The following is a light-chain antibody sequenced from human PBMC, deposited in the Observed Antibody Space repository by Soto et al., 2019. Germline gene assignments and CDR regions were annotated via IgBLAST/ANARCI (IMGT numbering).Light chain of an antibody. CDR2: GTS. Sequence: AIQMTQSPSSLSASLGDRVTITCRASQGIGTELGWYQQRPGKAPRLLIYGTSTIQYGVPSRFSGSGSDTDFTLIISSLQPEDFATYYCLQDSSYPRTFGQGTKVEIK. CDR1: QGIGTE. J-gene: IGKJ1*01. CDR3: LQDSSYPRT. V-gene: IGKV1-6*01.